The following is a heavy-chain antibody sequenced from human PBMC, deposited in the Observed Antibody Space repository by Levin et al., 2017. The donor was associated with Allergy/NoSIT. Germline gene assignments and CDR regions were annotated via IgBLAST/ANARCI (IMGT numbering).Heavy chain of an antibody. CDR3: AKDLSSYYDILTGYADY. Sequence: PGESLKISCAASGFTFSRYGMHWVRQAPGKGLEWVAVISYGGSNKYYADSLKGRFTISRDNSKNTLYLQMNSLRTEDTAVYYCAKDLSSYYDILTGYADYWGQGTLVTVSS. J-gene: IGHJ4*02. CDR2: ISYGGSNK. V-gene: IGHV3-30*18. CDR1: GFTFSRYG. D-gene: IGHD3-9*01.